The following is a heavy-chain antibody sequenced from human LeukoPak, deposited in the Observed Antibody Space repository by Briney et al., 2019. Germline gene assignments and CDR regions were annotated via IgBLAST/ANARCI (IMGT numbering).Heavy chain of an antibody. CDR2: IYISGTT. D-gene: IGHD6-6*01. CDR3: ARAPERGGHSSSPDY. Sequence: GGSLRLSCAASGFSVSSNYMNWVRQAPGKGLEWVSVIYISGTTYYADSMKGRFTISRDNSKNTLYLQMTGLRADDTAVYYCARAPERGGHSSSPDYWGQGTLVTVSS. J-gene: IGHJ4*02. V-gene: IGHV3-53*01. CDR1: GFSVSSNY.